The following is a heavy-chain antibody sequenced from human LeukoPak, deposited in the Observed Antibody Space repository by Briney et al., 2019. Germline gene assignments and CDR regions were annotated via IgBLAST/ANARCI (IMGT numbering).Heavy chain of an antibody. CDR1: GYSFTSYW. D-gene: IGHD6-13*01. Sequence: GESLKISCKGSGYSFTSYWIGWVRQMPGKGLEWMGIIYPGDSDTRYSPSFQGQVTISADKSISTAYLQWSSLKASDTAMYYCARHRGIAADYDAFDIWGQGTMVTVSS. CDR3: ARHRGIAADYDAFDI. CDR2: IYPGDSDT. V-gene: IGHV5-51*01. J-gene: IGHJ3*02.